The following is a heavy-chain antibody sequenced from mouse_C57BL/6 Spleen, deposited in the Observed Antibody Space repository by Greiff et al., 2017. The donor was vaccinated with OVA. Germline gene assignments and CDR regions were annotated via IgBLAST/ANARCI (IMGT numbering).Heavy chain of an antibody. J-gene: IGHJ2*01. V-gene: IGHV3-6*01. Sequence: EVQLQQSGPGLVKPSQSLSLTCSVTGYSITSGYYWNWIRQFPGNKLEWMGYISYDGSNNYNPSLKNRISITRDTSKNQFFLKLNSVTTEDTATYYCARDLLPFDYWGQGTTLTVSS. CDR3: ARDLLPFDY. CDR2: ISYDGSN. D-gene: IGHD1-1*01. CDR1: GYSITSGYY.